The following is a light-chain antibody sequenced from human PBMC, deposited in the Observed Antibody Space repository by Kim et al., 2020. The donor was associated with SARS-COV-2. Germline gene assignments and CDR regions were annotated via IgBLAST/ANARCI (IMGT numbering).Light chain of an antibody. Sequence: DIQMTQSPSTLSASVGDRVTITCRTTQSISSHLNWYQQKPGRAPKLLISAASTLQGGVPSRFSGSGSETDFTLTISSLQPEDFATYFGQRSYITPFTFGPGTKVDIK. J-gene: IGKJ3*01. CDR2: AAS. CDR1: QSISSH. V-gene: IGKV1-39*01. CDR3: QRSYITPFT.